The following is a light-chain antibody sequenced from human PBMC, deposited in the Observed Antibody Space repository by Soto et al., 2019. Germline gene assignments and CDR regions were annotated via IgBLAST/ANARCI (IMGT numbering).Light chain of an antibody. J-gene: IGLJ2*01. CDR2: GTN. V-gene: IGLV1-47*02. CDR3: AAWDDSLRVVL. Sequence: QSVLTQPPSASGTPGQRVTISCSGGSSDIGGYNYVYWYQQYPGTAPKLLVFGTNLRPSGVTDRFSASKSGTSGSLTISGLRSEDEADYYCAAWDDSLRVVLFGGGTKLTVL. CDR1: SSDIGGYNY.